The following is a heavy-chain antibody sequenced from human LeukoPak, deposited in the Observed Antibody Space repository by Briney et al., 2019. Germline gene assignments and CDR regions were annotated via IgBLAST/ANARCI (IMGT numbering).Heavy chain of an antibody. Sequence: GRSLRLSCAASGFTFSSYGMHWVRQAPGKGLEWVAVISYDGSNKYYADSVKGRFTISRDNSKNTLYLQMNSLRAEDTAVYYCAKDQGAAAVLWVDYGGKETLVTVS. J-gene: IGHJ4*02. CDR2: ISYDGSNK. D-gene: IGHD6-13*01. CDR1: GFTFSSYG. CDR3: AKDQGAAAVLWVDY. V-gene: IGHV3-30*18.